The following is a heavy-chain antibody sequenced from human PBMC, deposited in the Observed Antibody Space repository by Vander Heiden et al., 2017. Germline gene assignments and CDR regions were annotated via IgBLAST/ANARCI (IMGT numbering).Heavy chain of an antibody. V-gene: IGHV3-23*01. J-gene: IGHJ4*02. Sequence: EVQLLESGGGLVQPGGSLRLSCAASGFTFSRYVMNWVRQAPGKGLEWVSAISGSGGSTYYADSVEGRFTISRDNSKNTLYLQMHSLRAEDTALYYCAKGLGGGNSVYFDYWGQGTLVTVSS. CDR1: GFTFSRYV. CDR2: ISGSGGST. CDR3: AKGLGGGNSVYFDY. D-gene: IGHD2-21*02.